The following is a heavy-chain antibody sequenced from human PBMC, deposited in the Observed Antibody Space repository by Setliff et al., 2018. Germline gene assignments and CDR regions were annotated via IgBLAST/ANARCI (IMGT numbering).Heavy chain of an antibody. J-gene: IGHJ3*02. Sequence: PGGSLRLSCAASGFSFSGSAVYWVRQASVKGLEWIGRIRGRTDNYATAYAASVRGRFTISRDDSKNTAYLQMNSLKTEDTAVYYCTVARDGYDAFDIWGQGTMVTVSS. CDR2: IRGRTDNYAT. CDR1: GFSFSGSA. CDR3: TVARDGYDAFDI. V-gene: IGHV3-73*01. D-gene: IGHD5-18*01.